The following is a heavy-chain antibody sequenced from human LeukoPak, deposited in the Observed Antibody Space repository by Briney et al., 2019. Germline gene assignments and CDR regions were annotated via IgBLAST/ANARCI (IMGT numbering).Heavy chain of an antibody. CDR1: GFTLRNYA. D-gene: IGHD4-17*01. CDR3: AKGLNYGDFEY. J-gene: IGHJ4*02. CDR2: ISGGGDST. V-gene: IGHV3-23*01. Sequence: SGGSLRLSCAASGFTLRNYAMKWVRQAPGKGLEWVSGISGGGDSTYYADSVKGRFTISRDNSKNTLYLQMNSLRAEDTAVYYCAKGLNYGDFEYRGQGTLVTVSS.